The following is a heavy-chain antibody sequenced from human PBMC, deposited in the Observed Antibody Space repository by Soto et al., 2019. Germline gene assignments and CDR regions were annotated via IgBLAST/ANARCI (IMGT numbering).Heavy chain of an antibody. J-gene: IGHJ6*01. D-gene: IGHD3-10*01. V-gene: IGHV4-39*01. CDR1: GGSISSSSYY. CDR2: IYYSGST. CDR3: RGRGEFNYYYYGMDV. Sequence: SETLSLTCTVSGGSISSSSYYWGWIRQPPGKGLEWIGSIYYSGSTYYNPSLKSRVTISVDTSKNQFSLTLSSVTAADTAVYYCRGRGEFNYYYYGMDVWGQGTTVTVSS.